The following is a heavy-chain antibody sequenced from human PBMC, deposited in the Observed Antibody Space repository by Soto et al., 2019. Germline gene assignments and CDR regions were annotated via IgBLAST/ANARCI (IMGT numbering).Heavy chain of an antibody. V-gene: IGHV4-30-4*01. Sequence: PSETLSLTCTVSGGSISSGDYYWSWIRQPPGKGLEWIGYIYYSGSTNYNPSLKSRVTISVDTSKNQFSLKLTSVTAADTAVYYCARDKITGLFDYWGQGTLVTSPQ. CDR3: ARDKITGLFDY. CDR1: GGSISSGDYY. CDR2: IYYSGST. J-gene: IGHJ4*02. D-gene: IGHD2-8*02.